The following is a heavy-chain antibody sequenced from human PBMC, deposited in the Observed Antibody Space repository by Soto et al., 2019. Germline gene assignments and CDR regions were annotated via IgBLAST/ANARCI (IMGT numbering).Heavy chain of an antibody. CDR2: IDPSDSYS. J-gene: IGHJ4*02. CDR1: GYSFNNYW. CDR3: ARHRDILSGYSAADN. Sequence: ESLKLTCNASGYSFNNYWITWMRQTPGKGLECMGMIDPSDSYSNYSPSFQGHVTMSVDKSISSAYLQFSSLKASDTAMYYCARHRDILSGYSAADNWGQGTQVTVSS. D-gene: IGHD3-9*01. V-gene: IGHV5-10-1*01.